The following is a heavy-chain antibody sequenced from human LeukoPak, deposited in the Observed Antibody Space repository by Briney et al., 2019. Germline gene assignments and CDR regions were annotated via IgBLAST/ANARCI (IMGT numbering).Heavy chain of an antibody. D-gene: IGHD4-23*01. V-gene: IGHV4-4*02. CDR2: IYHSGST. CDR3: ARNGGNSDFDY. CDR1: GGSISSSSGNC. J-gene: IGHJ4*02. Sequence: PSETLSLTCAVSGGSISSSSGNCWTWVRQPPGKGLEWIGEIYHSGSTNYNPSLKSRVTMLLDKSKNQFSLKLSFVTAADTAVYYCARNGGNSDFDYWGQGTLVTVSS.